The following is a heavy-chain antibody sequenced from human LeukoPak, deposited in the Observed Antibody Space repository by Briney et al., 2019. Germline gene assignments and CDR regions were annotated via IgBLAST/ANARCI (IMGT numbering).Heavy chain of an antibody. D-gene: IGHD3-9*01. V-gene: IGHV3-30*02. CDR1: GFTFSSYG. CDR3: AKEIYFDWLSMFDY. J-gene: IGHJ4*02. Sequence: GGSLRLSCGASGFTFSSYGMHWVRQAPGKGLEWVAFIRYDGSNKYYADSVKGRFTISRDNSKNTLYLLMNSLRAEDTAIYYCAKEIYFDWLSMFDYWGQGTLVTVSS. CDR2: IRYDGSNK.